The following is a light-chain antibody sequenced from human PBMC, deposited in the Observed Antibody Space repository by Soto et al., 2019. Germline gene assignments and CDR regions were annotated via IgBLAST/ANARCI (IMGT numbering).Light chain of an antibody. CDR1: SNDVGGYNL. CDR2: EVN. CDR3: CSHVGGSSPQWV. Sequence: QSVLTQPASVSGSPGQSITISCTETSNDVGGYNLVSWFQQHPGKAPKLMISEVNKRPSGVSNRFSGSKSANTASLTISGLQAEDEADYYCCSHVGGSSPQWVFGGGTKVTVL. V-gene: IGLV2-23*02. J-gene: IGLJ3*02.